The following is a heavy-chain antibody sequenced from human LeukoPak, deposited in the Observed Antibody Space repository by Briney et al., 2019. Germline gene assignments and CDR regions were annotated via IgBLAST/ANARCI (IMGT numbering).Heavy chain of an antibody. CDR1: GFTFSSYG. CDR3: AKDPRVIVVVPAATIDY. J-gene: IGHJ4*02. V-gene: IGHV3-30*02. D-gene: IGHD2-2*01. Sequence: GSLRLSCAASGFTFSSYGMHWVRQAPGKGLEWVAFIRYDGSNKYYADSVKGRFTISRDNSKNTLYLQMNSLRAEDTAVYYCAKDPRVIVVVPAATIDYWGQGTLVTVSS. CDR2: IRYDGSNK.